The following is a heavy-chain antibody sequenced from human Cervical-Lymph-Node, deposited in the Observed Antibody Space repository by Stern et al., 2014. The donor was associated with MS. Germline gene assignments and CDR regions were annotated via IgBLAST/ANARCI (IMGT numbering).Heavy chain of an antibody. CDR2: IIPIFGTP. CDR3: ARGTVTNCFDS. Sequence: VQLVQSGAEVRKPGSSVKVTCKASGGSFSSNAITWVRQAPSEGLEGMGGIIPIFGTPKYAQKFQGRVTITADASTRTAYMDLSSLRSEDTAVYYCARGTVTNCFDSWGQGTLVTVSS. CDR1: GGSFSSNA. D-gene: IGHD4-17*01. J-gene: IGHJ5*01. V-gene: IGHV1-69*12.